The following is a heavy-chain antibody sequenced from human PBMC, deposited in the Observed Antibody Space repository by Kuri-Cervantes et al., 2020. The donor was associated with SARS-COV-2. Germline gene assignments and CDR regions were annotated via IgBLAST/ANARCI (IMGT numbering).Heavy chain of an antibody. CDR3: ASRLAAAVIP. Sequence: ASVKVSCKASGYNFINYDINWVRQAPGQGLEWMGWMNPNSGNTGYAQKFQGRVTLTRDTSITTAYMELSGLRSEDTAVYFCASRLAAAVIPWGQGTLVTVSS. J-gene: IGHJ5*02. D-gene: IGHD6-13*01. CDR2: MNPNSGNT. V-gene: IGHV1-8*01. CDR1: GYNFINYD.